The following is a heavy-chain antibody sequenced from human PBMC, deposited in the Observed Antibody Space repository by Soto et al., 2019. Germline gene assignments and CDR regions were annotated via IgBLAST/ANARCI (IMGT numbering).Heavy chain of an antibody. CDR1: GYSFSNSY. CDR3: ANSAAAGINWFDP. CDR2: FDPEDGET. V-gene: IGHV1-24*01. Sequence: ASVKVSCKASGYSFSNSYVVWVRQAPGKGLEWMGGFDPEDGETIYAQKFQGRVNMTEDTSTDTAYMELSSLRSEDTAVYYCANSAAAGINWFDPWGQGTLVTVSS. D-gene: IGHD6-13*01. J-gene: IGHJ5*02.